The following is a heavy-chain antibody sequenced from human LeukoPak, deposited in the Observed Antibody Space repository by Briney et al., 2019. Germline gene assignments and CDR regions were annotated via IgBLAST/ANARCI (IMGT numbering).Heavy chain of an antibody. J-gene: IGHJ5*02. V-gene: IGHV3-30*18. CDR1: GFTFSSSA. CDR2: VFSDGTYR. D-gene: IGHD3-3*01. Sequence: GGSPRLSCAPSGFTFSSSAMHWVREAPGNRLECVAVVFSDGTYRYYADSVKGRFTISRDNSKNMLFLQMNSLRAEDTAVYYCAKGPLYYDGDNAWFGPWGQGTLVTVSS. CDR3: AKGPLYYDGDNAWFGP.